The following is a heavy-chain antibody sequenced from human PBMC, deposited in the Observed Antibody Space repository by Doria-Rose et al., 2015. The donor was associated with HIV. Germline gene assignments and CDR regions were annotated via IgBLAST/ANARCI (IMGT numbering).Heavy chain of an antibody. CDR1: GVSLSSPGMG. J-gene: IGHJ4*02. CDR3: ARIKSSRWYHKYYFDF. V-gene: IGHV2-26*01. CDR2: IFSDDER. D-gene: IGHD6-13*01. Sequence: QITLKESGPVQVKPTETLTLTCTVSGVSLSSPGMGVSWIRQPPGKALEWLANIFSDDERSYKTSPKSRLTISRGTSKSQVVLTMTDMDPVDTATYYCARIKSSRWYHKYYFDFWGQGTLVIVSA.